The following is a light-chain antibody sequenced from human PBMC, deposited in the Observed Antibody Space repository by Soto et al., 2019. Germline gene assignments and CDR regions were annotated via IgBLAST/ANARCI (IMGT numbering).Light chain of an antibody. V-gene: IGKV3-15*01. J-gene: IGKJ5*01. CDR1: QLFSSN. CDR2: GSS. Sequence: EIVLTQSPATLSVSPGESSTLSCRASQLFSSNLAWYQRRPGQAPRLLIYGSSTRATGVPARFSGSASGTEFTLTISSLQSEDFGVYYCQQYNDWPRTFGQGTRLEIK. CDR3: QQYNDWPRT.